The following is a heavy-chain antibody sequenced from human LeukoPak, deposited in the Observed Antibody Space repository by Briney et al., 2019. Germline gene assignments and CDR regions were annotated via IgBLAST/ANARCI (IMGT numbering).Heavy chain of an antibody. CDR3: AELGITMIGGV. V-gene: IGHV3-23*01. J-gene: IGHJ6*04. Sequence: GGSLRLSCAASGFTFSSYARSWVRQAPGKGLEWVSGISGSDGSTNYADSVKGRFTISRENSKNTLYLQMNSLRAEDTVVYYCAELGITMIGGVWGKGTTVTISS. D-gene: IGHD3-10*02. CDR1: GFTFSSYA. CDR2: ISGSDGST.